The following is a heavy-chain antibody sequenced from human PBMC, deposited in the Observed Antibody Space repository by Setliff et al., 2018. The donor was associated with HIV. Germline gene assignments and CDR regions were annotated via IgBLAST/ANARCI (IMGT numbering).Heavy chain of an antibody. V-gene: IGHV3-30*04. CDR2: ISHDGNNQ. Sequence: GGSLRLSCAASGFTFSNYAIHWVRQAPGKGLEWVAVISHDGNNQYYADSVKGRLTISRDNSKNTVYLQMNSLRAEDAAAYNCAREVYSSSSLNWFDSWGQGTLVTVSS. J-gene: IGHJ5*01. CDR1: GFTFSNYA. CDR3: AREVYSSSSLNWFDS. D-gene: IGHD6-6*01.